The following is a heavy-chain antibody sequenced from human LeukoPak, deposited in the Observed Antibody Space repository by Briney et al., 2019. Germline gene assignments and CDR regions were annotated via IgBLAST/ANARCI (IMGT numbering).Heavy chain of an antibody. D-gene: IGHD3-10*01. V-gene: IGHV1-2*02. CDR3: AREANYYGSDKAGLDI. CDR2: INFNSGGT. Sequence: ASVKVSCKAPGYTFTGYYMHWVRQAPGRGLEWMGWINFNSGGTNSAQKFQGRVTMTRDTSITTVYMDLTSLRSDDTAVYYCAREANYYGSDKAGLDIWGQGTMVTVSS. CDR1: GYTFTGYY. J-gene: IGHJ3*02.